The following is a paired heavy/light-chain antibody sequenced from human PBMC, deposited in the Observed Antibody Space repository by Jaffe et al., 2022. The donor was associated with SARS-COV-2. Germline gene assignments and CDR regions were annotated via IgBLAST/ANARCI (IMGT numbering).Heavy chain of an antibody. CDR3: ARDKKNTIFGVPTGGGYYGMDV. D-gene: IGHD3-3*01. V-gene: IGHV4-4*02. J-gene: IGHJ6*02. CDR1: GGSISSSNW. CDR2: IYHSGST. Sequence: QVQLQESGPGLVKPSGTLSLTCVVSGGSISSSNWWSWVRQPPGKGLEWIGEIYHSGSTNYNPSLKSRVNISVDKSKNQFSLKMSSVTAADTAVYYCARDKKNTIFGVPTGGGYYGMDVWGQGTTVTVSS.
Light chain of an antibody. J-gene: IGLJ3*02. Sequence: QSVLTQPPSASGTPGQRVTISCSGSSSNIGSNTVNWYQQLPGTAPKLLIYNNNQRPSGVPDRFSGSKSGTSASLAISGLQSEDEADYYCAAWDDSLNGWVFGGGTKLTVL. CDR3: AAWDDSLNGWV. V-gene: IGLV1-44*01. CDR1: SSNIGSNT. CDR2: NNN.